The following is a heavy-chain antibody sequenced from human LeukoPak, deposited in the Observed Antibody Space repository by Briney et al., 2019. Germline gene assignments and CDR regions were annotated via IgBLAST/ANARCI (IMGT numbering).Heavy chain of an antibody. V-gene: IGHV4-31*03. D-gene: IGHD3-9*01. J-gene: IGHJ4*02. CDR3: ARDLTGYFKFDF. CDR1: GGSISNGGCY. CDR2: IYRSGST. Sequence: SETLSLTCTVSGGSISNGGCYLNWIRQHPGKGLEWIGSIYRSGSTYYNPSLYNPSLKSRVIMSLDTSKNQFSLKLNSVTAADTAVYYCARDLTGYFKFDFWGQGTLVTVSS.